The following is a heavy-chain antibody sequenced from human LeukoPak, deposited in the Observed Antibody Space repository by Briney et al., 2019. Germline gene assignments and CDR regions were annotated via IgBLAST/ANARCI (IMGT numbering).Heavy chain of an antibody. CDR1: GYSISSGYY. CDR3: ARDLGYCSSTSCLEAGFDP. V-gene: IGHV4-38-2*02. D-gene: IGHD2-2*01. Sequence: SETLSLTCAVSGYSISSGYYWGWIRQPPGKGLEWIGSIYHSGSTYYNPSLKSRVTISVDTSKNQFSVKLSSVTAADTAVYYCARDLGYCSSTSCLEAGFDPWGQGTLVTVSS. J-gene: IGHJ5*02. CDR2: IYHSGST.